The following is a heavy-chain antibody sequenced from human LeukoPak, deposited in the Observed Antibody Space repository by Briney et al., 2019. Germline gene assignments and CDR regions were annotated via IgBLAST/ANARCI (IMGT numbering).Heavy chain of an antibody. J-gene: IGHJ4*02. Sequence: PSQTLSLTCTVSGGSISSGDYYWSWIRQPPGKGLEWIGYIYYSGATNYNPSLKSRVIMSVDTSRNQFSLNLYSVTAADTAMYYCARHSSGWHLDFWGQGTLVTVSS. CDR3: ARHSSGWHLDF. CDR1: GGSISSGDYY. V-gene: IGHV4-30-4*08. D-gene: IGHD6-19*01. CDR2: IYYSGAT.